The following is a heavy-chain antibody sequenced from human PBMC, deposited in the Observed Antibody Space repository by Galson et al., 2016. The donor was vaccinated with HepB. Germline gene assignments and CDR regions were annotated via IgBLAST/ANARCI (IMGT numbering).Heavy chain of an antibody. CDR1: GFTFSYYG. CDR2: ISGSGGST. V-gene: IGHV3-23*01. J-gene: IGHJ4*02. CDR3: AKEFYDYVWGNYRPRPVDY. Sequence: SLRLSCAASGFTFSYYGMSWVRQAPGKGLEWVSAISGSGGSTYYADSVKGRFTISRDNSKNTLYLQMNSLRAEDTAVYYCAKEFYDYVWGNYRPRPVDYWGQGTLVTVSS. D-gene: IGHD3-16*02.